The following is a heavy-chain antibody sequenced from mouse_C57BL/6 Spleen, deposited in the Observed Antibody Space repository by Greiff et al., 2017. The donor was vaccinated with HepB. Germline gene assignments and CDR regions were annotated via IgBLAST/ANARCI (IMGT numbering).Heavy chain of an antibody. CDR3: ARGDYYGSSYDLAY. CDR2: IDPNSGGT. CDR1: GNTFTSYW. Sequence: QVQLQQPGAELVKPGASVKLSCKASGNTFTSYWMHWVKQRPGRGLEWMGRIDPNSGGTKNNEKFKSKATLPVDKPASTAYMQLSSLKSEDSAVYYCARGDYYGSSYDLAYWGQGTLVTVSA. D-gene: IGHD1-1*01. V-gene: IGHV1-72*01. J-gene: IGHJ3*01.